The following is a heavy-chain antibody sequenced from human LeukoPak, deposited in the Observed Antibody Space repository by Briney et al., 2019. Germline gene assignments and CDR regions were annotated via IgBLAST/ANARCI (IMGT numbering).Heavy chain of an antibody. CDR3: ARAPGYYGDY. Sequence: ASVKVSCKASGYIFTSYGISWVRQAPGQGLEWMGWISTYNGNTNYAQKLKGRVTLTTDTSSSTAYMELRSLRSDDTAVYYCARAPGYYGDYWGQGTLVTVSS. D-gene: IGHD3-10*01. J-gene: IGHJ4*02. V-gene: IGHV1-18*01. CDR2: ISTYNGNT. CDR1: GYIFTSYG.